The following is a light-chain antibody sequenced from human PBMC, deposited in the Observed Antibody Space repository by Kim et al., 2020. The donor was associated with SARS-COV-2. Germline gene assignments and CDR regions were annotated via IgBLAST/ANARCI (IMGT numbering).Light chain of an antibody. V-gene: IGLV3-19*01. CDR2: GKN. CDR1: SPRKYY. J-gene: IGLJ2*01. Sequence: AMGQAVRITCQGESPRKYYGSWYQQKPGQAPVLVNYGKNNRPSGIPERFSGSSSGNTALLIITGAQAEDEADYYCNSRDISGNHLVFGGGTQLTVL. CDR3: NSRDISGNHLV.